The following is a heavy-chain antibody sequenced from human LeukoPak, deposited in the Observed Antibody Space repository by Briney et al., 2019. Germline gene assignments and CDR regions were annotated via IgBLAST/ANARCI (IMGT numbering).Heavy chain of an antibody. J-gene: IGHJ5*02. CDR2: IIPIFGTA. D-gene: IGHD3-3*01. Sequence: SVKVSCKASGGTFSSYAISWVRQAPGQGLEWMGGIIPIFGTANYAQKFQGRVTITADESTSTAYMELSSLRSEDTAVYYCARGGLQFLEWLETEGWFDPWGQGTLVTVSS. CDR1: GGTFSSYA. CDR3: ARGGLQFLEWLETEGWFDP. V-gene: IGHV1-69*13.